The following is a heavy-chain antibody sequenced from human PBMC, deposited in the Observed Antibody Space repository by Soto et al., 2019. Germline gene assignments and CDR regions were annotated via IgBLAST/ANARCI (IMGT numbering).Heavy chain of an antibody. CDR1: GGTFSSYA. CDR3: ARDPGSAAGIFYYYYGMDV. V-gene: IGHV1-69*13. CDR2: IIPIFGTA. Sequence: VASVKVSCKASGGTFSSYAISWVRQAPGQGLEWMGGIIPIFGTANYAQKFQGRVTITADESTGTAYMELSSLRSEDTAVYYCARDPGSAAGIFYYYYGMDVWGQGTTVTVSS. J-gene: IGHJ6*02. D-gene: IGHD6-13*01.